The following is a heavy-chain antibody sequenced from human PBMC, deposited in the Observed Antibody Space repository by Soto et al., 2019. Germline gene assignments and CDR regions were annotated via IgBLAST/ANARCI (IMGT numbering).Heavy chain of an antibody. J-gene: IGHJ4*02. V-gene: IGHV4-31*03. CDR2: IYYSGST. CDR3: ARWVDSGYTFDY. CDR1: GGSISSGGYY. D-gene: IGHD5-12*01. Sequence: QVQLQESGPGLVKPSQTLSLTCTVSGGSISSGGYYWSWIRQHPGKGLEWIGYIYYSGSTYYNPYLKSRFTISVDTSKNQFSLKLSSVTAADTAVYYCARWVDSGYTFDYWGQGTLVTVSS.